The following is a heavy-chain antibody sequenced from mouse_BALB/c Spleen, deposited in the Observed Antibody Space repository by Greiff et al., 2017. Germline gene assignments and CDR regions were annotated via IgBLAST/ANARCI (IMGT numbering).Heavy chain of an antibody. V-gene: IGHV1S137*01. CDR2: ISTYYGDA. Sequence: VKLMESGAELVRPGVSVKISCKGSGYTFTDYAMHWVKQSHAKSLEWIGVISTYYGDASYNQKFKGKATMTVDKSSSTAYMELARLTSEDSAIYYCARFPIYDGYYDYAMDYWGQGTSVTVSS. CDR3: ARFPIYDGYYDYAMDY. J-gene: IGHJ4*01. D-gene: IGHD2-3*01. CDR1: GYTFTDYA.